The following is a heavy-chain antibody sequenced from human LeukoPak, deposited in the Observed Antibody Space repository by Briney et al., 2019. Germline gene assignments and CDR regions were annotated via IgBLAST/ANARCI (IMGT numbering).Heavy chain of an antibody. CDR1: GYTFTGYY. CDR3: AREYLGDYYDSSGYYPFDY. CDR2: INPNSGGT. Sequence: ASVKVSCKASGYTFTGYYMHWVRQAPGQGLEWMGWINPNSGGTNYAQKFQGRVTMTRDTSISTAYMELSRLRSDDTAVYYCAREYLGDYYDSSGYYPFDYWGRGTLVTVSS. D-gene: IGHD3-22*01. V-gene: IGHV1-2*02. J-gene: IGHJ4*02.